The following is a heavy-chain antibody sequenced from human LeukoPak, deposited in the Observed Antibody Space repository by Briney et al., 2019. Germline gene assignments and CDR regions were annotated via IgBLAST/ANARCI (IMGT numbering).Heavy chain of an antibody. CDR3: AKSAWGSYRQPIDY. J-gene: IGHJ4*02. D-gene: IGHD3-16*02. Sequence: GRSLRLSCAASGFSFSSFGMLWVRQAPGKGLEWVAIIWYDGSNKYYADSVKGRFTISRDNSKNTMYLQMNSLRAEDTAVYYCAKSAWGSYRQPIDYWGQGTLVTVSS. V-gene: IGHV3-33*06. CDR1: GFSFSSFG. CDR2: IWYDGSNK.